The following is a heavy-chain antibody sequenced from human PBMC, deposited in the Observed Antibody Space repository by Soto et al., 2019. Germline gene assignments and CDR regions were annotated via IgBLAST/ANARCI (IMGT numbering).Heavy chain of an antibody. CDR3: AIGYCSGGSCYSYYYYGMDV. CDR1: GYTFTGYY. D-gene: IGHD2-15*01. CDR2: INPNSGGT. Sequence: GASVKVSCKASGYTFTGYYMHWVRQAPGQGLEWMGWINPNSGGTNYAQKFQGRVTMTRDTSISTAYMELSRLGSDDTAVYYCAIGYCSGGSCYSYYYYGMDVWGQGTTVTVSS. V-gene: IGHV1-2*02. J-gene: IGHJ6*02.